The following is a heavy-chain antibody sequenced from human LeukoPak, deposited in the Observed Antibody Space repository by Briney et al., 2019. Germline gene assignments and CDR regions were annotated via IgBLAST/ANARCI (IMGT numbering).Heavy chain of an antibody. J-gene: IGHJ6*03. D-gene: IGHD1-1*01. CDR3: ARDSNLERGKTYYYYYMDV. CDR2: ISSSGSTI. V-gene: IGHV3-48*03. CDR1: GFTFSSYE. Sequence: GGSLRLSCAASGFTFSSYEMNWVRQAPGKGLEWVSYISSSGSTIYYADSVKGRFTISRDNAKNLLYLQMNSLRAEDTAVYYCARDSNLERGKTYYYYYMDVWGKGTTVTVSS.